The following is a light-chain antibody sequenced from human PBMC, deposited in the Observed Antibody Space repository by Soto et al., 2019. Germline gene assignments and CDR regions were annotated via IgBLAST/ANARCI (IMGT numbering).Light chain of an antibody. CDR1: NIRDRT. J-gene: IGLJ1*01. V-gene: IGLV3-21*02. CDR3: QVWDRGADHIFV. CDR2: DDN. Sequence: SYELTQPPSVSVAPGQTARISCGGNNIRDRTVHWYQQRPGQAPVLVVYDDNNRPSGITARFSGSDSGKKATLTISRVEAGDEADYYCQVWDRGADHIFVCVTGTKLTVL.